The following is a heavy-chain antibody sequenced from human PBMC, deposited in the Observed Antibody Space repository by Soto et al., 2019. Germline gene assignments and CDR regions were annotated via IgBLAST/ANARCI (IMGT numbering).Heavy chain of an antibody. CDR1: GGTFSSYA. J-gene: IGHJ6*02. CDR3: ATPEIVVVITDYYYYGMDV. Sequence: QVQLVQSGAEVKKPGSSVKVSCKASGGTFSSYAISWVRQAPGQGLGWMGGIIPIFGTANYAQKFQGRVTITADESTSTAYMELSSLKSEGTAVYYCATPEIVVVITDYYYYGMDVWGQGTTVNVSS. D-gene: IGHD3-22*01. V-gene: IGHV1-69*01. CDR2: IIPIFGTA.